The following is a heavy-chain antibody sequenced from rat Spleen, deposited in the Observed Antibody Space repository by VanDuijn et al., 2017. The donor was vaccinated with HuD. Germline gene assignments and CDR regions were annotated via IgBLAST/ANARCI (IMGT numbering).Heavy chain of an antibody. CDR1: GFTFHNYW. J-gene: IGHJ3*01. Sequence: EVQLVESGGGLVQPGRSLKLSCVASGFTFHNYWMTWIRQAPGKGLEWISSITTTGGSTYYSDSVKGRFTISRDNTQNTLYLQMNSLRSEDTATYYCTTVLQGHGFAYWGQGTLVTVSS. D-gene: IGHD1-1*01. V-gene: IGHV5-31*01. CDR2: ITTTGGST. CDR3: TTVLQGHGFAY.